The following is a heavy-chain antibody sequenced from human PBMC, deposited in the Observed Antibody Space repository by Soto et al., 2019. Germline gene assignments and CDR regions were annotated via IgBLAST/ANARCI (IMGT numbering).Heavy chain of an antibody. CDR3: AREGNIVATRVAIDI. V-gene: IGHV4-59*01. CDR1: GDSINNYY. D-gene: IGHD5-12*01. Sequence: SETLSLTCPVSGDSINNYYLNWIRQPPGKGLEWIGNIYYSGSTNYNPSLKSRVTISIDTSKNQFSLKLNSVTAADTAVYYCAREGNIVATRVAIDIWGQGTMVTVSS. J-gene: IGHJ3*02. CDR2: IYYSGST.